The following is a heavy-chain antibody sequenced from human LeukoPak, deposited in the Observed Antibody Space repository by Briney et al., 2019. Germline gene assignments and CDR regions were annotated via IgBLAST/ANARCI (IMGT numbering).Heavy chain of an antibody. CDR2: IYTSGST. V-gene: IGHV4-4*07. Sequence: PSETLSLTCTVSGGSISSYYWSWIRQPAGKGLEWIGRIYTSGSTNYNPSLKSRVTISVDKSKNQFSLKLSSVTAADTAVYYCARGPYYDFWSGDPARNWFDPWGQGTLVTVSS. CDR1: GGSISSYY. CDR3: ARGPYYDFWSGDPARNWFDP. D-gene: IGHD3-3*01. J-gene: IGHJ5*02.